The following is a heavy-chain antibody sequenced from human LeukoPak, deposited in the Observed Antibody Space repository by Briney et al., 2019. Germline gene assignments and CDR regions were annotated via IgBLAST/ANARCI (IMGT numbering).Heavy chain of an antibody. CDR2: IYYSGST. CDR1: GGSFSGYY. V-gene: IGHV4-31*11. CDR3: ALSSYGMDV. J-gene: IGHJ6*02. Sequence: SETLSLTCAVYGGSFSGYYWSWIRQHPGKGLEWIGYIYYSGSTYYNPSLKSRVTISVDTSKNQFSLKLSSVTAADTAVYCCALSSYGMDVWGQGTTVTVSS.